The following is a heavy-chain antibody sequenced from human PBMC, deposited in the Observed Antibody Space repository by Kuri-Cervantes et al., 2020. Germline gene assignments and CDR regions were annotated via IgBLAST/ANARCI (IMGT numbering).Heavy chain of an antibody. V-gene: IGHV3-9*01. Sequence: SLKISCAASGFTFDDYAMHWVRQAPGKGLEWVSGISWNSGSIGYADSVKGRFTIFRDNSKNSVFLQMNSLRDDDTALYYCVRSNSWYFDNWGQGTPVTVSS. CDR1: GFTFDDYA. CDR2: ISWNSGSI. D-gene: IGHD4-23*01. J-gene: IGHJ4*02. CDR3: VRSNSWYFDN.